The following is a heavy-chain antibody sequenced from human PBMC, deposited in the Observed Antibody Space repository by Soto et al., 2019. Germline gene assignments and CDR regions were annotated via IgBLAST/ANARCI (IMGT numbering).Heavy chain of an antibody. Sequence: TSETLSLTCAVSGFFISSGNYWGWIRKPPGKGLEWIGSIFHGGNTYYNPSLKSRVTISVDMSKNQFSLKLNSVTAADTAVYYCARARWYDAFDVWGQGTVVTVSS. D-gene: IGHD2-15*01. J-gene: IGHJ3*01. CDR3: ARARWYDAFDV. CDR2: IFHGGNT. CDR1: GFFISSGNY. V-gene: IGHV4-38-2*01.